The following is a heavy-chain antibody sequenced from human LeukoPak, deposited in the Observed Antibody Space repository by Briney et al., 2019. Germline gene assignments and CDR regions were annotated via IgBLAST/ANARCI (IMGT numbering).Heavy chain of an antibody. D-gene: IGHD5-18*01. CDR3: AKARRGYSYGYDY. V-gene: IGHV3-23*01. CDR2: ISGSGGST. Sequence: GGSLRLSCAASGFTFSSYAMSWVRQAPGKGLEWVSAISGSGGSTYYADSVKGRFTISRDNSKNTLYLQMNSLRAEDTAVCYCAKARRGYSYGYDYWGQGTLVTVSS. CDR1: GFTFSSYA. J-gene: IGHJ4*02.